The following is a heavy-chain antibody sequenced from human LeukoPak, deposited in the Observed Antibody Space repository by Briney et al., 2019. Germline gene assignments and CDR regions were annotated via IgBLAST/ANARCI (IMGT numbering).Heavy chain of an antibody. CDR3: ARDKVPYMVRGAISPAD. J-gene: IGHJ4*02. D-gene: IGHD3-10*01. CDR1: GYTFSSYG. V-gene: IGHV3-33*01. Sequence: PGGSLRLSCAASGYTFSSYGMHWVRQAPGKGLEWVAVIWYDGSNKYYADSVKGRFTISRDNSKNTLYLQMNSLRAEDTAVYYCARDKVPYMVRGAISPADWGQGTLVTVSS. CDR2: IWYDGSNK.